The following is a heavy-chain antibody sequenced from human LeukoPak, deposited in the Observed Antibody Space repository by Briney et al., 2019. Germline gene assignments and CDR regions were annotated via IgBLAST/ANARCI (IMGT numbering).Heavy chain of an antibody. V-gene: IGHV3-74*01. D-gene: IGHD6-19*01. Sequence: GGSLRLSCAASGFTFSSYWMHWVRQAPGKGLVWVSRINSDGSGTSYADSVKGRFTISRDNAKNTLYLQMNSLRAEDTAVYYCARVRADSSGWYLHYYYYMDVWGKGTTVTVSS. CDR3: ARVRADSSGWYLHYYYYMDV. CDR2: INSDGSGT. J-gene: IGHJ6*03. CDR1: GFTFSSYW.